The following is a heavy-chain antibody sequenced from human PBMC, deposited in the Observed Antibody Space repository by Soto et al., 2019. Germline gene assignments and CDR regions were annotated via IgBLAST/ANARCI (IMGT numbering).Heavy chain of an antibody. CDR2: IDPSDSQT. Sequence: AGESLKISCKGSGYSFAGYWITWVRQKPGKGLEWMGRIDPSDSQTYYSPSFRGHVTISVTKSITTVFLQWSSLRASDTAMYYCARQIYDSDTGPNFQYHFDSWGQGTPVTVSS. CDR1: GYSFAGYW. CDR3: ARQIYDSDTGPNFQYHFDS. J-gene: IGHJ4*02. V-gene: IGHV5-10-1*01. D-gene: IGHD3-22*01.